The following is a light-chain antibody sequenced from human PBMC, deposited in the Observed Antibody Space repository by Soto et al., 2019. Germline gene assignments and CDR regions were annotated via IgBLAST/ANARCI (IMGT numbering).Light chain of an antibody. CDR2: EVT. Sequence: QSVLTQPASVSGSPGQSITISCTGTSRNFGNGYDSVSWYQQHPGKAPKLMIYEVTNRPSGVSSRFSGSKSGNTASLTISGLQAEDEADYYCSSYSSNNILSYVFGTGTKLTVL. CDR1: SRNFGNGYDS. V-gene: IGLV2-14*01. CDR3: SSYSSNNILSYV. J-gene: IGLJ1*01.